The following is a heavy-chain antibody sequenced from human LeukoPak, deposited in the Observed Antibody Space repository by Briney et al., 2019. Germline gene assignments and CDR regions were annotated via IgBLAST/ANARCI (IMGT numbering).Heavy chain of an antibody. Sequence: TGGSLRLSCTASGFTLSDYYMSWIRQAPGKGLEWLSYISGSGSVTSYVDSVKGRFTISRDNAKKSLYLQIDSLRAEDTAMYYCARDREFRLHDPWGQGILVTVSS. V-gene: IGHV3-11*01. J-gene: IGHJ5*02. CDR1: GFTLSDYY. CDR3: ARDREFRLHDP. D-gene: IGHD3-16*01. CDR2: ISGSGSVT.